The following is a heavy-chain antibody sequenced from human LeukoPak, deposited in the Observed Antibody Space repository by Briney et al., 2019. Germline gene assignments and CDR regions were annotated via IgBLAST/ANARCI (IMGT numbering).Heavy chain of an antibody. V-gene: IGHV3-48*02. CDR2: ISSSSSTI. J-gene: IGHJ4*02. CDR1: GFTFSSYS. D-gene: IGHD3-3*01. Sequence: GGSLRLSCAASGFTFSSYSMNWVRQAPGKGLEWVSYISSSSSTIYYAGSVKGRFTISRDNAKNSLYLQMNSLRDEDTAVYYCAREAYYDFWSGYYTSQVFDYWGQGTLVTVSS. CDR3: AREAYYDFWSGYYTSQVFDY.